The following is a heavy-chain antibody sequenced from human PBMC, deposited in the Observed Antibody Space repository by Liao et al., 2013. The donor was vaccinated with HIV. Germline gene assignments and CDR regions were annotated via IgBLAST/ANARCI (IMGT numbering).Heavy chain of an antibody. V-gene: IGHV4-30-4*01. CDR1: GASISSSAYY. CDR2: IYYSGST. CDR3: ARALTLSGSYYGYFQH. Sequence: QVQLQESGPGLVKPSQTLSLTCTVSGASISSSAYYWSWIRQPPGKGLEWIGYIYYSGSTYYNPSLQSRITISLDTSKTQFSLKLTSVTAADTAVYFCARALTLSGSYYGYFQHWARHPGHRLL. D-gene: IGHD1-26*01. J-gene: IGHJ1*01.